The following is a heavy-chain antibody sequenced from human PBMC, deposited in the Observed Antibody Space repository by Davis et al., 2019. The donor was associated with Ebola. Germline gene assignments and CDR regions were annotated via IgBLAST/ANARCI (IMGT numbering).Heavy chain of an antibody. V-gene: IGHV4-34*01. CDR3: ARQIVVVTAILPQYWYFDL. Sequence: SETLSLTCAVYGGSSSDYYWNWIRQLPGQGLEWIGEINHSGSTNYNPSLKSRVTISVDTSKNQFSLKLISVTAADTAVYYCARQIVVVTAILPQYWYFDLWGRGTLVTVSS. CDR1: GGSSSDYY. CDR2: INHSGST. D-gene: IGHD2-21*02. J-gene: IGHJ2*01.